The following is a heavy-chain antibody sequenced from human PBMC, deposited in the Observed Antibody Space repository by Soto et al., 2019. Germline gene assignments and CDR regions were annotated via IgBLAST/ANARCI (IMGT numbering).Heavy chain of an antibody. Sequence: EVQLLESGGGLVQPGGSLRLSCAASGFTFSSYAMSWVRQAPGKGLEWVSAISGGGGSTYYADSVRGRFTISRDNSKNTLYLQMNSLRAEDTAVYYCAKGVAGTSLYYYYGMDVWGQGTTVTVSS. CDR3: AKGVAGTSLYYYYGMDV. D-gene: IGHD6-19*01. J-gene: IGHJ6*02. V-gene: IGHV3-23*01. CDR1: GFTFSSYA. CDR2: ISGGGGST.